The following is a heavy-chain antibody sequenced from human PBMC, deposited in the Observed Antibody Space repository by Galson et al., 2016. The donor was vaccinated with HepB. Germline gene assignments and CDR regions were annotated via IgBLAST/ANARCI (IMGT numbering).Heavy chain of an antibody. J-gene: IGHJ4*02. CDR3: AREAGSHSLALDY. D-gene: IGHD1-26*01. CDR2: IIPIFGTA. Sequence: SVKVSCKASGGTFSNFGFSWVRQAPGQGLEWMGGIIPIFGTANYAQKFQGRVSITADESTSTVYMELRGLRSEDTAVYYCAREAGSHSLALDYWGQGTLVTVSS. CDR1: GGTFSNFG. V-gene: IGHV1-69*13.